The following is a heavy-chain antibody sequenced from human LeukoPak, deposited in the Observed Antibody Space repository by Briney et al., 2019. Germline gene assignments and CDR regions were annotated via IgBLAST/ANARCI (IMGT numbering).Heavy chain of an antibody. D-gene: IGHD3-3*01. CDR1: GGSISRYY. CDR2: IYYSGST. Sequence: PSETLSLTCTVSGGSISRYYWSWIRQHPGKGLEWIGYIYYSGSTYYNPSLKSRVTISVDTSKNQFSLKLSSVTAADTAVYYCARVNYDFWSGYYGRWNWFDPWGQGTLVTVSS. J-gene: IGHJ5*02. V-gene: IGHV4-31*03. CDR3: ARVNYDFWSGYYGRWNWFDP.